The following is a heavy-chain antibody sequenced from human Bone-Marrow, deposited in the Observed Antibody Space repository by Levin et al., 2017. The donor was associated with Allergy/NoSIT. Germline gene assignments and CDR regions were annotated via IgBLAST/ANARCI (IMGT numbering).Heavy chain of an antibody. J-gene: IGHJ3*02. D-gene: IGHD3-10*01. V-gene: IGHV1-24*01. CDR1: GYTLTELS. CDR2: FDPEDGET. Sequence: ASVKVSCKVSGYTLTELSMHWVRQAPGKGLEWMGGFDPEDGETIYAQKFQGRVTMTEDTSTDTAYMELSSLRSEDTAVYYCATRGRSGHTPLHFRDAFDIWGQGTMVTVSS. CDR3: ATRGRSGHTPLHFRDAFDI.